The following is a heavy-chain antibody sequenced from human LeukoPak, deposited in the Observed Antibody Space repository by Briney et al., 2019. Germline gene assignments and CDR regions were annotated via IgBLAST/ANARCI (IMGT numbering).Heavy chain of an antibody. D-gene: IGHD3-3*01. CDR3: ARGTLPPYYDFWTWFDP. CDR1: GGSISSGSYY. CDR2: IYTSGST. J-gene: IGHJ5*02. Sequence: LSQILSLTCTVSGGSISSGSYYWSWIRQPAGKGLEWIGRIYTSGSTNYNPSLKSRVTISVDTSKNQFSQKLSSVTAADTAVYYCARGTLPPYYDFWTWFDPWGQGTLVTVSS. V-gene: IGHV4-61*02.